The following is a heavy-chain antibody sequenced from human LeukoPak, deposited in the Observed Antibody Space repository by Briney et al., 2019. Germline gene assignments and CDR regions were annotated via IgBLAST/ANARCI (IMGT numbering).Heavy chain of an antibody. CDR3: ARVSCSGGSCSVPFDY. J-gene: IGHJ4*02. CDR1: GFTFSSYS. D-gene: IGHD2-15*01. Sequence: GGSLRLSCAASGFTFSSYSMNWVRQAPGKGLEWISSISSSSSYIYYADSVKGRFTISRDNAKNSLYLQMNSLRAEDTAVYYCARVSCSGGSCSVPFDYWGQGTPVTVSS. CDR2: ISSSSSYI. V-gene: IGHV3-21*01.